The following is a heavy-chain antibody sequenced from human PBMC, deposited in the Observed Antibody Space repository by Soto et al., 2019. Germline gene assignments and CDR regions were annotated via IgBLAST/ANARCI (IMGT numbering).Heavy chain of an antibody. CDR3: AASCVGCVGFNYYGMDV. CDR2: IYYSGST. V-gene: IGHV4-31*03. CDR1: GGSIRSGGYY. J-gene: IGHJ6*02. Sequence: QVQLQESGPGLVKPSQTLSLTCTVSGGSIRSGGYYWSWIRQHPGKGLEWIGYIYYSGSTYYNPSLKRRVTISVDTSKNQFSLKLSSVSAADTAVYYCAASCVGCVGFNYYGMDVWGQGPTVTVSS. D-gene: IGHD1-26*01.